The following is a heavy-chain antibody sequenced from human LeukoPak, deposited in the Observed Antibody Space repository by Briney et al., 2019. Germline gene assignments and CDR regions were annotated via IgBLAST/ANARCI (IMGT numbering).Heavy chain of an antibody. CDR3: ARGVKWFGELLFRDPYYYYYYYYMDV. V-gene: IGHV4-39*07. CDR1: GDSISSSSSY. CDR2: IYYSGST. D-gene: IGHD3-10*01. J-gene: IGHJ6*03. Sequence: SETLSLTCTVSGDSISSSSSYWGWIRQPPGEGLEWIGSIYYSGSTNYNPSLKSRVTISVDTSKNQFSLKLSSVTAADTAVYYCARGVKWFGELLFRDPYYYYYYYYMDVWGKGTTVTISS.